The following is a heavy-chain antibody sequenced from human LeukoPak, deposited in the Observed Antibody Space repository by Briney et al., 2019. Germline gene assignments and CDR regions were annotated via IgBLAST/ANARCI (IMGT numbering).Heavy chain of an antibody. D-gene: IGHD3-3*01. V-gene: IGHV4-39*01. CDR1: GGSISSSSSYY. CDR2: IYYSGIT. J-gene: IGHJ4*02. Sequence: SETLSLTCTVSGGSISSSSSYYWGWIRQPPGKGLEWIGSIYYSGITYYNPSLKSRVTISVDTSKNQFSLKLSSVTAADTAVYYCARMYYDFWSGYRHYFDYWGQGTLVTVSS. CDR3: ARMYYDFWSGYRHYFDY.